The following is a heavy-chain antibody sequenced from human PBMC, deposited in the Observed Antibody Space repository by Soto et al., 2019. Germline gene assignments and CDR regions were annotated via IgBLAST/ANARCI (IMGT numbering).Heavy chain of an antibody. CDR1: GGTFSSYA. J-gene: IGHJ6*02. D-gene: IGHD5-18*01. CDR3: ARDSPPHVDTAMVTPYGMDV. CDR2: IIPIFGTA. Sequence: SVKVSCKASGGTFSSYAISWVRQAPGQGLEWMGGIIPIFGTANYAQKFQGRVTITADESTSTAYMELSSLRTEDTAVYYCARDSPPHVDTAMVTPYGMDVWGQGTTVTV. V-gene: IGHV1-69*13.